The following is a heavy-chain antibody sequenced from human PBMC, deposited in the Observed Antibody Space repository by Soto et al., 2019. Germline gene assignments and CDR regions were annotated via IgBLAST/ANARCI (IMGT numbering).Heavy chain of an antibody. D-gene: IGHD6-19*01. Sequence: ASVKVSCKASGYTFTSYGISWVRQAPGQGLEWMGWISAYNGNTNYAQKLQGRVTMTTDTSTSTAYMELRSLRSDDTAVYYCARARSIAVAPYAFNIGGQGKMVTVSS. J-gene: IGHJ3*02. V-gene: IGHV1-18*01. CDR1: GYTFTSYG. CDR3: ARARSIAVAPYAFNI. CDR2: ISAYNGNT.